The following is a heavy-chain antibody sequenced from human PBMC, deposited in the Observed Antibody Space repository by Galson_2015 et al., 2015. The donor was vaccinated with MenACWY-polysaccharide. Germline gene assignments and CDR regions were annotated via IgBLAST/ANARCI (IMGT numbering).Heavy chain of an antibody. CDR3: ARGGKYYYDSSGYLNWFDP. Sequence: SVKVSCKASGYTFTSYDINWVRQTTGQGLEWMGWMNPKSGNTGYAQKFQGRVTMTRNTSISIAYMELNSLRSEDAAVYYCARGGKYYYDSSGYLNWFDPWGQGTLATVSS. CDR2: MNPKSGNT. D-gene: IGHD3-22*01. V-gene: IGHV1-8*01. J-gene: IGHJ5*02. CDR1: GYTFTSYD.